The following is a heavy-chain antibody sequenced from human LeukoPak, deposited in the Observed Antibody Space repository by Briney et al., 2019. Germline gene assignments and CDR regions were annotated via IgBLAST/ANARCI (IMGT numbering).Heavy chain of an antibody. CDR1: GGSFSGYY. V-gene: IGHV4-34*01. D-gene: IGHD4-17*01. J-gene: IGHJ4*02. Sequence: SETLSLTCAVYGGSFSGYYWSWIRQPPGKGREWIGEINHSGSTNYNPSLKSRVTISVDTSKNQFSLKLSSATAADTAVYYCASDYGDQTRFGGYWGQGTLVTVSS. CDR2: INHSGST. CDR3: ASDYGDQTRFGGY.